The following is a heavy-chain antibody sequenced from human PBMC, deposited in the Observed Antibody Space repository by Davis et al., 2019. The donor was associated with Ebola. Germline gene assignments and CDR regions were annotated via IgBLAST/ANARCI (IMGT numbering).Heavy chain of an antibody. Sequence: GESLKISCAASGFTFSGSAMHWVRQASGKGLEWVGRIRSKANSYATAYAASVKGRFTISRDDSKNTAYLQMNSLKTEGTAVYYCTGDGDYEDYWGQGTLVTVSS. J-gene: IGHJ4*02. D-gene: IGHD4-17*01. CDR2: IRSKANSYAT. CDR1: GFTFSGSA. CDR3: TGDGDYEDY. V-gene: IGHV3-73*01.